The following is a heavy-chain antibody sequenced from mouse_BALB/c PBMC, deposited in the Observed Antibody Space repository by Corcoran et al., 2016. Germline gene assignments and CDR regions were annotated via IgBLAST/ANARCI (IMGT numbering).Heavy chain of an antibody. CDR2: INPYNGAT. V-gene: IGHV1-26*01. CDR1: GYSFTGYY. D-gene: IGHD2-1*01. J-gene: IGHJ4*01. CDR3: ARSLYGNGAMDY. Sequence: EVQLQQSGPELVKPGASVKISCKASGYSFTGYYMHWVKQSHVKSLEWIGRINPYNGATSYNQNFKDKASLTVDKSSSTAYMEFHSLTSEDSAGYYCARSLYGNGAMDYWGQGTSVTVSS.